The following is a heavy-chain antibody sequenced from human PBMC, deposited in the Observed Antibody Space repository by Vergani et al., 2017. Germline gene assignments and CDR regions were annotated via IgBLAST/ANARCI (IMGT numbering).Heavy chain of an antibody. CDR2: ISASSSTT. CDR1: GFTFSSYA. Sequence: EVPLLESGGGLVRPGGSLRLSCAASGFTFSSYAMTWVRQAPGKGLEWVSVISASSSTTYYADSVKGRFTISRDNSKKMLYLLMDSLRPEDAAVYYCAKGFIAAAVNFDSWGQGTLVSVSS. V-gene: IGHV3-23*01. J-gene: IGHJ4*02. CDR3: AKGFIAAAVNFDS. D-gene: IGHD6-13*01.